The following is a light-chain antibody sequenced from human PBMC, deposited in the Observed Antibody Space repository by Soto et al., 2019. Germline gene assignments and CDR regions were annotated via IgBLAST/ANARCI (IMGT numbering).Light chain of an antibody. V-gene: IGKV1-5*03. Sequence: DIQMTQSPSTLSGSVGDRVTITCRASQTISSWLAWYQQKPGEAPKLLIYKASTLKSGVPSRFSGSGSGTEFTLTISSLQTDDFATYYCQHYNSYSEAFGKGTKVDIK. CDR3: QHYNSYSEA. J-gene: IGKJ1*01. CDR1: QTISSW. CDR2: KAS.